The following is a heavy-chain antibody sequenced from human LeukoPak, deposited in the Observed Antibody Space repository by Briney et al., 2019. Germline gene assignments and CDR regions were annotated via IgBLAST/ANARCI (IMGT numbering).Heavy chain of an antibody. J-gene: IGHJ5*02. CDR2: INQSGVR. D-gene: IGHD1-26*01. V-gene: IGHV4-34*01. CDR3: ARRPMISVMGGALTLEGLDP. Sequence: SETLSLTCTVSGDSFSGYFWTWIRQPPGKGLEWIGEINQSGVRTDNPPLKSRVTISVDPSKKEVSLKLTAVTAADTAVYYCARRPMISVMGGALTLEGLDPWGEGSLVIVSS. CDR1: GDSFSGYF.